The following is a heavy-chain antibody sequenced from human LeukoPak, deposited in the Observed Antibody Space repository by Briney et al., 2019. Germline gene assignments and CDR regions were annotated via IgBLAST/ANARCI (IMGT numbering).Heavy chain of an antibody. Sequence: SETLSLTCTVSGGSISSYYWSWIRQPPGKGLEWIGYIYYSGSTNYNPSLKSRVTISVDTSKNQFSLKLSSVTAADTAVYYCARGTPLLWFEELLYHFYMDVWGKGTTVTVSS. CDR3: ARGTPLLWFEELLYHFYMDV. J-gene: IGHJ6*03. D-gene: IGHD3-10*01. CDR1: GGSISSYY. V-gene: IGHV4-59*01. CDR2: IYYSGST.